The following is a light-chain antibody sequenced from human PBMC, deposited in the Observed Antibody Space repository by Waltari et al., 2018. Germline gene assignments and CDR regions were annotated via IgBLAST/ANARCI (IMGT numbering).Light chain of an antibody. J-gene: IGKJ1*01. V-gene: IGKV3-15*01. CDR3: QQYNNWPQT. CDR1: QSVGDK. CDR2: TTS. Sequence: EIEMTQSPATLSVSPGERATLSCRASQSVGDKLAWYQQKPGQAPRLLIYTTSLRATGIPARFSGSGSGTEFTLTISSLQSEDFAVYHCQQYNNWPQTFGQGTKVEIK.